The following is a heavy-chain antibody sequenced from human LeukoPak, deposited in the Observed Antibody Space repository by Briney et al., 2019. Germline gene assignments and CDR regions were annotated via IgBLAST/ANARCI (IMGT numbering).Heavy chain of an antibody. D-gene: IGHD5-18*01. Sequence: GGSLRLSCAASGFTFSSYAMSWVRQAPGKGLEWVSAISGSGGSTYYAGSVKGRFTISRDNSKNTLYLQMNSLSAEDTAVYYCAKDRSSYVQSFDYWGQGTLVTVSS. CDR1: GFTFSSYA. J-gene: IGHJ4*02. CDR3: AKDRSSYVQSFDY. CDR2: ISGSGGST. V-gene: IGHV3-23*01.